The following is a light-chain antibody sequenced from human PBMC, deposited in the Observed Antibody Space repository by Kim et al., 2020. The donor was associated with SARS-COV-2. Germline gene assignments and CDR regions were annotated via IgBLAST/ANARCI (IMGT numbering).Light chain of an antibody. J-gene: IGLJ1*01. CDR3: SSFTSISPNYV. Sequence: QSALTQPASVSGSPGQSITISCTGTSSDVGGYNDVSWYQEHPGKAPKLLIYDVNQRPSGVSNRFSGSKSGNTASLTISGLQAEDEADYYCSSFTSISPNYVFGTGTKVTVL. CDR2: DVN. CDR1: SSDVGGYND. V-gene: IGLV2-14*01.